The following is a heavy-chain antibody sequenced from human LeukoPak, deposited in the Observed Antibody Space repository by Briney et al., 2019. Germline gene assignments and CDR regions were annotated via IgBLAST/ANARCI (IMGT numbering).Heavy chain of an antibody. J-gene: IGHJ6*02. CDR3: ARGGHTVRLVPAATYYYYYGMDV. CDR1: GYTFTSYA. Sequence: ASVKVSCKASGYTFTSYAMHWVRQAPGQRLEWRGWINAGNGNTKYSQKFQGRVTITRDTSASTAYMELSSLRSEDTAVYYCARGGHTVRLVPAATYYYYYGMDVWGQGTTVTVSS. CDR2: INAGNGNT. V-gene: IGHV1-3*01. D-gene: IGHD2-2*01.